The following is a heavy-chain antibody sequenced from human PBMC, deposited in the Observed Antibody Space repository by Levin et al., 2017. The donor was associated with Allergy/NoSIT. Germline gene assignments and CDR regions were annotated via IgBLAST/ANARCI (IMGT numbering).Heavy chain of an antibody. V-gene: IGHV3-21*01. D-gene: IGHD3-3*01. CDR2: ISSSSSYI. Sequence: GGSLRLSCAASGFTFSSYSMNWVRQAPGKGLEWVSSISSSSSYIYYADSVKGRFTISRDNAKNSLYLQMNSLRAEDTAVYYCARDPDMYYDFWSGYLNNPGWFDPWGQGTLVTVSS. CDR1: GFTFSSYS. CDR3: ARDPDMYYDFWSGYLNNPGWFDP. J-gene: IGHJ5*02.